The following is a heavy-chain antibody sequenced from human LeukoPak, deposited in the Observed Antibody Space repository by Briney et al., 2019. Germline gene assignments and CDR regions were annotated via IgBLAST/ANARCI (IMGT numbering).Heavy chain of an antibody. D-gene: IGHD1-1*01. CDR1: GFTFSSYA. CDR2: ISGSGGST. CDR3: AKGGRTTGTTSLSYGMDV. V-gene: IGHV3-23*01. J-gene: IGHJ6*02. Sequence: GGSLRLSCAASGFTFSSYAMSWVRQAPGKGLEWVSAISGSGGSTYYADSVKGRFTISRDNSKNTLYLKMNSLRAEDTAVYYCAKGGRTTGTTSLSYGMDVWGQGTTVTVSS.